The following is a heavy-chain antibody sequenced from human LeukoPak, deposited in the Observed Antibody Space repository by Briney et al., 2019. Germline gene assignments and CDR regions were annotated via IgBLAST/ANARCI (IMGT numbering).Heavy chain of an antibody. D-gene: IGHD3-22*01. CDR1: GGTFSSYA. Sequence: SVKVSCKASGGTFSSYAISWVRQAPGQGLEWMGGIIPIFGTANYAQKFQGRVTITADESSSTAYMELSSLRSEDTAVYYCATDRGGYYYGDFQHWGQGTLVTVSS. J-gene: IGHJ1*01. V-gene: IGHV1-69*13. CDR3: ATDRGGYYYGDFQH. CDR2: IIPIFGTA.